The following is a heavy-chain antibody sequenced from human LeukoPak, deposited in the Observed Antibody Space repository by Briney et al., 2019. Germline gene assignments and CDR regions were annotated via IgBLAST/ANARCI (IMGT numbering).Heavy chain of an antibody. CDR2: ISTYNGNI. CDR1: GYTFTKYA. J-gene: IGHJ5*02. D-gene: IGHD3-10*01. Sequence: GASVKVSCKASGYTFTKYAISWVRQAPGQGLEWMGWISTYNGNINYAQKFQGRVTLTTDTSTSTAYMELRSLRSDDTAIYYCARSYYGSGSYYNVEGWFDPWGQGTLVTVSS. CDR3: ARSYYGSGSYYNVEGWFDP. V-gene: IGHV1-18*01.